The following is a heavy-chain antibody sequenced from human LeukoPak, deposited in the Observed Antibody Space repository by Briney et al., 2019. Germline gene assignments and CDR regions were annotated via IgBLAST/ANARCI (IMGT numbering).Heavy chain of an antibody. CDR2: INHSGST. Sequence: SETLSLTCAVYGGSFSGYYWSWIRQPPGKGLEWIGEINHSGSTNYNPSLKSRVTISVDTSKNQFSLKLSSVTAADTAVYYCAINSHYYDSSGFNYWGQGSLVTVSS. CDR3: AINSHYYDSSGFNY. CDR1: GGSFSGYY. J-gene: IGHJ4*02. V-gene: IGHV4-34*01. D-gene: IGHD3-22*01.